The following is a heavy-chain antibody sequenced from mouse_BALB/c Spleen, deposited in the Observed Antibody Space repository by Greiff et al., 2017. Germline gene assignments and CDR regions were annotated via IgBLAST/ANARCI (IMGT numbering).Heavy chain of an antibody. CDR1: GFDFSRYW. CDR2: INPDSSTI. CDR3: ARWLLRGSYWYFDV. D-gene: IGHD2-3*01. J-gene: IGHJ1*01. V-gene: IGHV4-1*02. Sequence: EVQLVESGGGLVQPGGSLKLSCAASGFDFSRYWMSWVRQAPGKGLEWIGEINPDSSTINYTPSLKDKFIISRDNAKNTLYLQMSKVRSEDTALYYCARWLLRGSYWYFDVWGAGTTVTVSS.